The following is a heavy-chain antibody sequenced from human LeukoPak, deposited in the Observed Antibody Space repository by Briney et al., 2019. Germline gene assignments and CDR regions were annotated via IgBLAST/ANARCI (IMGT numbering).Heavy chain of an antibody. CDR1: GYTFSRYG. Sequence: ASVKVSCKASGYTFSRYGISWVRQAPGQGLEWMGWISAYNGNTNYAQKLQGRVTMTTDTSTSTAYMELRSLRSDDTAVYYCARDRRGSGSYYLENWFDPWGQGTLVTVSS. V-gene: IGHV1-18*01. CDR2: ISAYNGNT. D-gene: IGHD3-10*01. CDR3: ARDRRGSGSYYLENWFDP. J-gene: IGHJ5*02.